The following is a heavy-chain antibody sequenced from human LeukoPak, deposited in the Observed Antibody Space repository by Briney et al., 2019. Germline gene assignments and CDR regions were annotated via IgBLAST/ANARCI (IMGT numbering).Heavy chain of an antibody. D-gene: IGHD4-17*01. Sequence: PGGSLRLSCAASGFPFSTYAMSWVRQAPGKGLEWVSSIRGSDGSTYYADSVKGRFAISRDNSKNTLYLQMNSLRAEDTAVYFCAKDTVPWNGVYDAFDMWGQGTMVTVAS. CDR1: GFPFSTYA. CDR3: AKDTVPWNGVYDAFDM. CDR2: IRGSDGST. J-gene: IGHJ3*02. V-gene: IGHV3-23*01.